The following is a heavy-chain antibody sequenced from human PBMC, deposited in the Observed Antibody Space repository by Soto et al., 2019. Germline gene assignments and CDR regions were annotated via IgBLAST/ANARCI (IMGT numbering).Heavy chain of an antibody. J-gene: IGHJ6*02. CDR2: LNHSGRT. V-gene: IGHV4-34*01. Sequence: QVQLQQWGAGLLKPSETLSLTCAVYGGSFSGYYWSWIRQRPGKGLAWIGELNHSGRTNYNPSLKRRVTISVDTSKIQSPLKLSSVTAADTAVYYGARTSRLLAVDIRAGRYGMEFWGQGTTVTVSS. D-gene: IGHD6-19*01. CDR1: GGSFSGYY. CDR3: ARTSRLLAVDIRAGRYGMEF.